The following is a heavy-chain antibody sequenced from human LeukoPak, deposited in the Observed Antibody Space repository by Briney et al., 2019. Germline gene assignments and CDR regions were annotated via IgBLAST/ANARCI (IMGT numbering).Heavy chain of an antibody. CDR2: IYHSGST. CDR3: VTVTGYYYGMDV. D-gene: IGHD4-17*01. V-gene: IGHV4-39*07. CDR1: GDSIRTSSYY. Sequence: PSETLSLTCSVSGDSIRTSSYYWGWIRQPPGKGLEWIGSIYHSGSTYYNPSLKSRVTISVDTSKNQFSLKLSSVTAADTAVYYCVTVTGYYYGMDVWGQGTTVNVSS. J-gene: IGHJ6*02.